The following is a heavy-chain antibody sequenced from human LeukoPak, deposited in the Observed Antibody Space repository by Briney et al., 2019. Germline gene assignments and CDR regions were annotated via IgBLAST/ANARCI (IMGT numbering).Heavy chain of an antibody. D-gene: IGHD3-16*01. CDR3: ARGGGLDV. J-gene: IGHJ6*02. V-gene: IGHV3-7*03. CDR1: GFIFSNYA. Sequence: GGSLRLSCAGSGFIFSNYAMNWARQAPGKGLEWVASINHNGNMNYYVDSVKGRFTISRDNAKNSLYLQMSNLRAEDTAVYFCARGGGLDVWGQGATVTVSS. CDR2: INHNGNMN.